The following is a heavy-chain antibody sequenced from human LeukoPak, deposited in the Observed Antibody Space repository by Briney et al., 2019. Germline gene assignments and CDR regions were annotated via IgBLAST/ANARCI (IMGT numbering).Heavy chain of an antibody. V-gene: IGHV4-34*01. CDR2: INHSGST. CDR3: ARSHRHYDFWSGYYSPPNY. CDR1: GGSISSYY. Sequence: SETLSLTCTVSGGSISSYYWSWIRQPPGKGLEWIGEINHSGSTNYNPSLKSRVTISVDTSKNQFSLKLSSVTAADTAVYYCARSHRHYDFWSGYYSPPNYWGQGTLVTVSS. D-gene: IGHD3-3*01. J-gene: IGHJ4*02.